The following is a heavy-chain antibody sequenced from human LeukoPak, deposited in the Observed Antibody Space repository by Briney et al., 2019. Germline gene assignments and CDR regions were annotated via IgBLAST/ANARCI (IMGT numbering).Heavy chain of an antibody. CDR1: GGTFSSYA. V-gene: IGHV1-69*04. CDR2: IIPILGIA. Sequence: SVKVSCKASGGTFSSYAISWVRQAPGQGLEWMGRIIPILGIANYAQKFQGRVTITADKSTSTAYMELSSLRSEDTAVYYCAREDSPGIVVATGGGFDYWGQGTLVTVSS. CDR3: AREDSPGIVVATGGGFDY. D-gene: IGHD1-26*01. J-gene: IGHJ4*02.